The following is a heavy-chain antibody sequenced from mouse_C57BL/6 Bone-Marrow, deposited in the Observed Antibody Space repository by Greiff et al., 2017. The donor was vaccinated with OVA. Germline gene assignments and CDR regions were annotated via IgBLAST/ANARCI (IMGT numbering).Heavy chain of an antibody. D-gene: IGHD1-1*01. CDR3: ARKGSYYYGSSYSYYFDY. Sequence: VQLQQSGAELARPGASVKLSCKASGYTFTSYGISWVKQRTGQGLEWIGEIYPRSGNTYYNEKFKGKATLTADKSSSTAYMELRSLTSEDSAVYFCARKGSYYYGSSYSYYFDYWGQGTTLTVSS. CDR1: GYTFTSYG. J-gene: IGHJ2*01. V-gene: IGHV1-81*01. CDR2: IYPRSGNT.